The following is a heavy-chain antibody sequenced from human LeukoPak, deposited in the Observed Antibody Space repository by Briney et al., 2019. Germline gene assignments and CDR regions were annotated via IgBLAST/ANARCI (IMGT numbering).Heavy chain of an antibody. CDR2: MYTSGNT. D-gene: IGHD5-12*01. CDR1: GGSISSGGYY. V-gene: IGHV4-61*02. J-gene: IGHJ4*02. Sequence: SETLSLTCTVSGGSISSGGYYWSWIRQPAGKGLEWIGRMYTSGNTNYNPSLKSRATISVDTSKNQFSLKLSSVTAADTAVYYCAREGDSGYDSTNDYWGQGTLVTVSS. CDR3: AREGDSGYDSTNDY.